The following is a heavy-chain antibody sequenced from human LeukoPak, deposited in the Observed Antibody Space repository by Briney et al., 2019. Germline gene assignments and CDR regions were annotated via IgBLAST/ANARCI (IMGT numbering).Heavy chain of an antibody. D-gene: IGHD6-19*01. Sequence: PGGSLRLSCAASGFTFSSYAMSWVRQAPGKGLEWVSSISSSSSYIYYADSVKGRFTISRDNAKNSLYLQMNSLRAEDTAVYYCARASIAVSGGFDYWGQGTLITVSS. V-gene: IGHV3-21*01. CDR1: GFTFSSYA. CDR2: ISSSSSYI. CDR3: ARASIAVSGGFDY. J-gene: IGHJ4*02.